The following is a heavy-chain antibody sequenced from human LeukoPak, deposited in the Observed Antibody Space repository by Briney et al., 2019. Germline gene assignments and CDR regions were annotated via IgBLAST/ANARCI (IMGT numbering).Heavy chain of an antibody. Sequence: PGGSLRLSCAASGFSFSNFAMSWVRQAPVKGLEWVSGTSGSGGGTYYADSVKGRFTISRDNSKSTLYLQMNTLRAEDTAVYFCAKASCSSTTCYFFDYWGQGTLVTVSS. J-gene: IGHJ4*02. V-gene: IGHV3-23*01. CDR1: GFSFSNFA. D-gene: IGHD2-2*01. CDR3: AKASCSSTTCYFFDY. CDR2: TSGSGGGT.